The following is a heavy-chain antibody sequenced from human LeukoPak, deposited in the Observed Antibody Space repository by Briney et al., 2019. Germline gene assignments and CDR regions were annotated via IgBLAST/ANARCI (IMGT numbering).Heavy chain of an antibody. CDR2: ISWNSGYT. V-gene: IGHV3-9*01. CDR3: AKDIRSSWYVAGMDV. CDR1: GFTFGNYA. Sequence: PGRSLRLSCAASGFTFGNYAMHWVRQAPGKGLEWVSGISWNSGYTGYADSLKGRFTISRDNARNSLYLQMNSLRAEDTALYYCAKDIRSSWYVAGMDVWGQGTTVTVSS. D-gene: IGHD6-13*01. J-gene: IGHJ6*02.